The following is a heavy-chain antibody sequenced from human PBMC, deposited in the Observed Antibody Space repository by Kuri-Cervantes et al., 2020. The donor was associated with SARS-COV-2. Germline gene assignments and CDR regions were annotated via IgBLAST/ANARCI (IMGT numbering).Heavy chain of an antibody. CDR2: ISAYNGDT. CDR1: GYTFTSYG. CDR3: ARGWSGYSLYYFDY. V-gene: IGHV1-18*01. Sequence: ASVKVSCKASGYTFTSYGISWVRQAPGQGLEWMGWISAYNGDTNYAQKLQGRVTMTTDTSTSTAYMELRSLRSDDTAVYYCARGWSGYSLYYFDYWGQGTLVTVSS. D-gene: IGHD3-3*01. J-gene: IGHJ4*02.